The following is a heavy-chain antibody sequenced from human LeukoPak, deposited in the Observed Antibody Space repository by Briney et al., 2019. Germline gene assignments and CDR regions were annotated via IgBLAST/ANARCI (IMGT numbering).Heavy chain of an antibody. V-gene: IGHV3-23*01. J-gene: IGHJ4*02. CDR1: GFTFSNYA. D-gene: IGHD6-13*01. CDR3: AKAPSIAAAGTFDY. Sequence: GGSLRLSCAASGFTFSNYAMSWVRQAPGKGLEWVSSISFSGGSTYYADSEKGRFTISRDNSNSTLSLQMNSLRAEDTAVYYCAKAPSIAAAGTFDYWGQGTLVTVSS. CDR2: ISFSGGST.